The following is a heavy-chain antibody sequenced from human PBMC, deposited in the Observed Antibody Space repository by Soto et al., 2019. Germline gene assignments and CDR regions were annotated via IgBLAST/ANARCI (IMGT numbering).Heavy chain of an antibody. CDR1: GDSFSDHY. CDR2: IFHSGIT. J-gene: IGHJ5*01. D-gene: IGHD3-22*01. Sequence: SETLSLTCTISGDSFSDHYWTWIRQSPGKGLEWIGYIFHSGITDYNPSVKSRVTISIDKSRNLFSLNLTSVTAADTAVYYCARDRYFYDSRGYYRTLDSWGQGTLVTVSS. CDR3: ARDRYFYDSRGYYRTLDS. V-gene: IGHV4-59*11.